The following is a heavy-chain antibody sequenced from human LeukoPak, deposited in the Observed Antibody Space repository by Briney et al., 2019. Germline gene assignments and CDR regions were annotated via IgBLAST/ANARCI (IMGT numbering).Heavy chain of an antibody. CDR3: AKASWPGDYGSGSYYGY. V-gene: IGHV3-23*01. CDR2: ISGSGGST. J-gene: IGHJ4*02. D-gene: IGHD3-10*01. CDR1: GFTFSSYA. Sequence: GGSLRLSCAASGFTFSSYAMSWVRQAPGKGLEWVSAISGSGGSTYYADPVKGRFTISRDNSKNTLYLQMNSLRAEDTAVYYCAKASWPGDYGSGSYYGYWGQGTLVTVSS.